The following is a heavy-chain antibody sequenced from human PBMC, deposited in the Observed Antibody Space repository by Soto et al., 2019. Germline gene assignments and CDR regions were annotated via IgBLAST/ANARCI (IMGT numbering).Heavy chain of an antibody. CDR2: IDWDDNK. J-gene: IGHJ4*02. D-gene: IGHD1-26*01. CDR3: ARSPRSDAYSGSSDFDY. CDR1: GFSLSTNGMC. Sequence: SGPTLVNPTQTLTLTCTFSGFSLSTNGMCVSWIRQPPGKALEWLALIDWDDNKYYSTSLKTRLTISKDTSKNQVVLTMTNMDPVDTATYYCARSPRSDAYSGSSDFDYWGRGTLVTVSS. V-gene: IGHV2-70*01.